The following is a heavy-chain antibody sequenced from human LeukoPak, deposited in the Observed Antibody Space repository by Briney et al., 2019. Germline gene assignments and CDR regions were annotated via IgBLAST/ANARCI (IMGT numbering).Heavy chain of an antibody. D-gene: IGHD3-3*01. Sequence: QAGGSLRLSCAASGFTFDDYGMSWVRQAPGKGLEWVSAISGSGGSTYSSDSMKGRFTISRDNSKNTLYLQMNSLRAEDTAVYYCAKWTFWSGYPQHWGQGTLVTVSS. V-gene: IGHV3-23*01. CDR1: GFTFDDYG. CDR3: AKWTFWSGYPQH. J-gene: IGHJ1*01. CDR2: ISGSGGST.